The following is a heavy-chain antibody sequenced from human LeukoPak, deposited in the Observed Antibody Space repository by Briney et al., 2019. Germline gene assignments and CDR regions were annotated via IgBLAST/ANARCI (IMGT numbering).Heavy chain of an antibody. CDR3: ARDTDIVATTPDWYFDL. Sequence: ASVKVSCKASGYTFTSYGISWVRQAPGQGLEWMGWISAYSGNTNYAQKLQGRVTMTTDTSTSTAYMELRSLRSDDTAVYYCARDTDIVATTPDWYFDLWGRGTLVTVSS. CDR2: ISAYSGNT. CDR1: GYTFTSYG. D-gene: IGHD5-12*01. J-gene: IGHJ2*01. V-gene: IGHV1-18*04.